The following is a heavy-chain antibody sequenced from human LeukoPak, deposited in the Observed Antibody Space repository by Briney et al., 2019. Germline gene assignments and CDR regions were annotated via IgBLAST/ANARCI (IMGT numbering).Heavy chain of an antibody. V-gene: IGHV5-51*01. CDR3: STYPYDSSAT. Sequence: GESLKISCKGSGYSFTNYWIGWVRQMPGKGLGWMGIIYPGDSDTRYSPSFQGQVTISVDTSISTAYLQWRSLKASDTAMYYCSTYPYDSSATWGQGTLVTVSS. CDR1: GYSFTNYW. D-gene: IGHD3-22*01. CDR2: IYPGDSDT. J-gene: IGHJ4*02.